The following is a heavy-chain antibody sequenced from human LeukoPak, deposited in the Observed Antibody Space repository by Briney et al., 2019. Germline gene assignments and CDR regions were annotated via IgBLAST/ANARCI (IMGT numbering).Heavy chain of an antibody. V-gene: IGHV3-48*01. CDR2: ISSSSSTI. CDR3: ARGRIFDY. CDR1: GFTFSSYS. Sequence: GGSLRLSCAASGFTFSSYSMNWVRQAPGKGLEWVSYISSSSSTIYYAGSVKGRFTISRDNAKNSLYLQMNSLRAEDTAVYYCARGRIFDYWGQGTLVTVSS. J-gene: IGHJ4*02.